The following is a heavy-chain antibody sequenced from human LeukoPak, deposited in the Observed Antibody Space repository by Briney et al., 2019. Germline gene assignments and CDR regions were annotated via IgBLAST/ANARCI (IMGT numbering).Heavy chain of an antibody. CDR2: IYTSGST. CDR1: GGSISSYY. CDR3: ARAVGYCSSTSCYSVDY. V-gene: IGHV4-4*08. J-gene: IGHJ4*02. Sequence: SETLSLTCTVSGGSISSYYWSWIRQPPGKGLEWIGRIYTSGSTNYNPSLKSRVTISVDTSKNQFSLKLSSVTAADTAVYYCARAVGYCSSTSCYSVDYWGQGTLVTVSS. D-gene: IGHD2-2*01.